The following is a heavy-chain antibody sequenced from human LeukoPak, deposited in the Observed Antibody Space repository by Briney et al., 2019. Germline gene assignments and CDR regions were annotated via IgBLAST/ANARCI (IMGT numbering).Heavy chain of an antibody. D-gene: IGHD5-18*01. J-gene: IGHJ6*02. Sequence: PGRSLRLSCAASGFTFSSYAMRWVRQAPGKGLEWVAVISYDGSNKYYADSVKGRFTISRDTSKNTLYLQMNSLRAEDTAVYYCARDLGDTAMDPNYYYYGMDVWGQGTTVTVSS. CDR1: GFTFSSYA. CDR2: ISYDGSNK. V-gene: IGHV3-30-3*01. CDR3: ARDLGDTAMDPNYYYYGMDV.